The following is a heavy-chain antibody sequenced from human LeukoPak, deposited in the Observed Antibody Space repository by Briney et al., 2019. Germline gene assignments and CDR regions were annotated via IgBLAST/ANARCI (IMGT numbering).Heavy chain of an antibody. V-gene: IGHV4-59*01. D-gene: IGHD6-13*01. Sequence: SETLSLTCTVSGGSISSYYWSWIRQPPGKGLEWIGYIYYSGSTNYNPSLKSRVTISVDTSENQLSLKLSSVTAADTAVYYCARAHSSSWYMDYWGQGTLVTVSS. CDR2: IYYSGST. CDR1: GGSISSYY. J-gene: IGHJ4*02. CDR3: ARAHSSSWYMDY.